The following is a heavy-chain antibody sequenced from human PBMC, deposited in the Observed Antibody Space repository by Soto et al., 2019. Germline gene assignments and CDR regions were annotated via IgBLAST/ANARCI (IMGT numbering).Heavy chain of an antibody. CDR3: ATGTELLPGDY. J-gene: IGHJ4*02. Sequence: EVQLVESGGGLVQPGRSLRLSCAASGFTFDDYAMHWVRQAPGKGLEWVSGISWNSGSIGYADSVKGRFTISRDNAKNSLYLQMNSLRAEDTALYYCATGTELLPGDYWGQGTLVTVSS. CDR2: ISWNSGSI. V-gene: IGHV3-9*01. D-gene: IGHD1-26*01. CDR1: GFTFDDYA.